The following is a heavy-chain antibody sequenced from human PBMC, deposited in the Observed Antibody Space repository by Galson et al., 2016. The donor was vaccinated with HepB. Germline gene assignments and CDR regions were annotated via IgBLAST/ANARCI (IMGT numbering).Heavy chain of an antibody. CDR1: GFTFSSYW. J-gene: IGHJ4*02. D-gene: IGHD2-2*01. CDR2: IKQDGSEK. V-gene: IGHV3-7*03. CDR3: ARERGGSSTRLLNANDY. Sequence: SLRLSCAASGFTFSSYWMTWVRQAPGKGLEWVANIKQDGSEKYCVDSVKGRFTISRDNAKNSLYLQMNSLRAEDTAVYYCARERGGSSTRLLNANDYWGQGTLVAVSS.